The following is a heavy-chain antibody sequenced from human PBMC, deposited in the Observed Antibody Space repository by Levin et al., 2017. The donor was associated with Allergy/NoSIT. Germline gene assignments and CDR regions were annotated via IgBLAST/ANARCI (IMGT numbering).Heavy chain of an antibody. CDR2: ISWNSASI. CDR1: GFMFEDYV. D-gene: IGHD3/OR15-3a*01. Sequence: SLRLSCEAFGFMFEDYVMHWVRQVPGKGLEWVAGISWNSASIAYAASAKGRFTISRANAKNSLYLEMTSLKTENTALYFCSKAVGRMSPLGLVKNDFCNGMDVWGQGTTVTVSS. V-gene: IGHV3-9*01. J-gene: IGHJ6*02. CDR3: SKAVGRMSPLGLVKNDFCNGMDV.